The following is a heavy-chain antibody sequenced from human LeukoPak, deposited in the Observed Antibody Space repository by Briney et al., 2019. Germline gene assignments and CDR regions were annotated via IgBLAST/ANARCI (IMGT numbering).Heavy chain of an antibody. V-gene: IGHV5-51*01. D-gene: IGHD1-14*01. CDR1: VYSFTSYW. CDR3: ARTSAIRTGRLDY. J-gene: IGHJ4*02. CDR2: IYPGDSDT. Sequence: GESLKISCKGSVYSFTSYWIGWVRQMPGKGLEWMGIIYPGDSDTRYSPSFQGQVTISADKSISTAYLQWSSLKASGTAMYYCARTSAIRTGRLDYWGQGTLVTVSS.